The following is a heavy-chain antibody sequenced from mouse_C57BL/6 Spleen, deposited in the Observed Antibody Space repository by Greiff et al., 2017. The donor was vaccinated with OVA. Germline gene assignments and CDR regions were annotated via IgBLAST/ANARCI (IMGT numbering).Heavy chain of an antibody. V-gene: IGHV5-4*03. CDR2: ISDGGSYT. CDR3: ARGFDYGPWYFDV. D-gene: IGHD1-1*01. CDR1: GFTFSSYA. Sequence: EVKLVESGGGLVKPGGSLKLSCAASGFTFSSYAMSWVRQTPEKRLEWVATISDGGSYTYYPDNVKGRFTISRDNAKNNLYLQMSHLKSEDTAMYYCARGFDYGPWYFDVWGTGTTVTVSS. J-gene: IGHJ1*03.